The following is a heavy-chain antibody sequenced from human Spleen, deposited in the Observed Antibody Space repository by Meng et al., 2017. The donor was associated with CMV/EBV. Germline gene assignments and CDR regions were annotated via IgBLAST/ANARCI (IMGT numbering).Heavy chain of an antibody. CDR3: ARDKDEDDFWSGYSYYYYYYGMDV. Sequence: ASVKVSCKASGYTFTAHYFHWVRQAPGQGLEWMGWIHPHRGDTNYAQQFQGRVTLTRDTSINTGYMELRSLRSDDTAVYYCARDKDEDDFWSGYSYYYYYYGMDVWGQGTTVTVSS. CDR1: GYTFTAHY. CDR2: IHPHRGDT. V-gene: IGHV1-2*02. D-gene: IGHD3-3*01. J-gene: IGHJ6*02.